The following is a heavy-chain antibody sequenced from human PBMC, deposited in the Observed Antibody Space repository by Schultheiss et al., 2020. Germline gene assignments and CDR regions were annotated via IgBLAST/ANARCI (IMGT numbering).Heavy chain of an antibody. CDR2: IWYDGSQK. CDR1: GFTFSSYG. D-gene: IGHD2-2*01. V-gene: IGHV3-33*01. CDR3: ARDPFVDSTTYFDY. Sequence: GESLKISCAASGFTFSSYGMHWVRQAPGKGLEWVAVIWYDGSQKYYGDSVRGRFTISRDNLKNMVYMQMNSLRVEDTAVYYCARDPFVDSTTYFDYWGQGTLVTVSS. J-gene: IGHJ4*02.